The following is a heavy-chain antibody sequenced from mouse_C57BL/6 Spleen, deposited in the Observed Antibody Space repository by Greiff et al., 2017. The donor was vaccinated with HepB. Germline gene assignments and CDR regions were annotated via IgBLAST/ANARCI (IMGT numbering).Heavy chain of an antibody. CDR2: IDPSDSYT. J-gene: IGHJ4*01. V-gene: IGHV1-69*01. CDR1: GYTFTSYW. D-gene: IGHD2-12*01. Sequence: QVQLQQSGAELVMPGASVKLSCKASGYTFTSYWMHWVKQRPGQGLEWIGEIDPSDSYTNYNQKFKGKSTLTVDKSSSTAYMQLSSLTSEDSAVYYCARRNYSPYAMDYWGQGTSVTVSS. CDR3: ARRNYSPYAMDY.